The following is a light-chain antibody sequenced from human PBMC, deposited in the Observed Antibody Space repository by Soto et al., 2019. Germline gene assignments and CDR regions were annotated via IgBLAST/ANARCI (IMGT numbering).Light chain of an antibody. V-gene: IGKV1-33*01. CDR2: YAS. J-gene: IGKJ3*01. CDR3: QQYANLPLT. Sequence: DIQMTQSPSSLSASVGDRVTITCQASDDISNYLNWYQQKPGKAPKVLIYYASHLESGVPSRFSGGGYGKEFTFTISSLQAEDIATYYCQQYANLPLTFGPGTKVDIK. CDR1: DDISNY.